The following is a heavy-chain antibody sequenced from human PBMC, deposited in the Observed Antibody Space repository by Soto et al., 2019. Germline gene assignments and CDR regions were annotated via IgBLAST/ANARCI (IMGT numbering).Heavy chain of an antibody. V-gene: IGHV4-31*03. CDR2: IYYSGST. CDR3: AGATYFSGHHGY. J-gene: IGHJ4*02. D-gene: IGHD2-8*02. Sequence: SETLCVTCTFSVGSFSSGAYYLSWIRQLPGKGLEWIGYIYYSGSTYYNPSLKSRFTISLDTSKNQLSLKLSSVTAADTAVYYCAGATYFSGHHGYWGQGTMVTVSS. CDR1: VGSFSSGAYY.